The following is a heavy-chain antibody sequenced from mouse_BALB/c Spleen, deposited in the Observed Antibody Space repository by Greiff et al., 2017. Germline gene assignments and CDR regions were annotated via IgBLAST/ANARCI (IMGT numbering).Heavy chain of an antibody. CDR1: GYTFTSYY. CDR3: AGQIYYDYDGYAMDY. J-gene: IGHJ4*01. D-gene: IGHD2-4*01. CDR2: IYPGDGST. V-gene: IGHV1S56*01. Sequence: VQLQESGPELVKPGASVKMSCKASGYTFTSYYIHWVKQRPGQGLEWIGWIYPGDGSTKYSEKFKGKTTLTADKSSSTAYMLLSSLTSEDSAIYFCAGQIYYDYDGYAMDYWGQGTSVTVSA.